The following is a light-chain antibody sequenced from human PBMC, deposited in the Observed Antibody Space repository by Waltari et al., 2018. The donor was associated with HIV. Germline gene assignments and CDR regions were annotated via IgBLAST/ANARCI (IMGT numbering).Light chain of an antibody. Sequence: DIQMTQSPSSLSASVGDTVTITCQASQDITYYLNWYQHQPGKAPNLLIYDVSNLEIGVPSRVRGSGSGTEFTVTIRSLQPEDIATYDCKQYDKVALTLGGGTKVEIK. CDR2: DVS. J-gene: IGKJ4*01. CDR3: KQYDKVALT. CDR1: QDITYY. V-gene: IGKV1-33*01.